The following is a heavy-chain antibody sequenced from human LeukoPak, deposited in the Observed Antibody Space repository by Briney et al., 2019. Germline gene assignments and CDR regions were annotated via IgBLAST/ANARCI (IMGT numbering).Heavy chain of an antibody. D-gene: IGHD6-13*01. CDR2: MWCDGSDK. CDR3: ARGSSSWSNDAFDI. J-gene: IGHJ3*02. CDR1: GFTFSSYG. Sequence: GGSLRLSCAASGFTFSSYGMHWVRQAPGKGLEWVAVMWCDGSDKSYADSVKGRFTISRDNPNNTLYLEMNSLGDEDTAVYYCARGSSSWSNDAFDIWGQGTMVTVSS. V-gene: IGHV3-33*01.